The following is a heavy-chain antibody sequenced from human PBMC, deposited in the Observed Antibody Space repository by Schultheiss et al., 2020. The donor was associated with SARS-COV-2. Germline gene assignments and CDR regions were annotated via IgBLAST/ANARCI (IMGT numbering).Heavy chain of an antibody. V-gene: IGHV1-18*01. CDR2: ISPYTGYT. Sequence: GGSLRLSCKASGYTFINYDISWVRQAPGQGLEWVGWISPYTGYTNSAQDFKGRVTLTTDTSTSTAYMELRSLRSDDTAVYYCARTSVYYFGMDVWGQGTRVTVSS. J-gene: IGHJ6*02. CDR3: ARTSVYYFGMDV. CDR1: GYTFINYD.